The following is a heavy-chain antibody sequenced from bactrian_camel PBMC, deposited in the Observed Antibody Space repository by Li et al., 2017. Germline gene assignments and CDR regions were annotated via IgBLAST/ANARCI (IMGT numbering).Heavy chain of an antibody. Sequence: HVQLVESGGGSVQPGGSLALSCVVSGFGVSSRCMAWFRQAAGKERERVGHMSVDGTTGYADFVKGRFTISRDNVQNTVYLQMNNLQPDDTAAYYCATPPSHSRLRAGCSRGGPPGYWGQGTQVTVS. CDR2: MSVDGTT. CDR3: ATPPSHSRLRAGCSRGGPPGY. V-gene: IGHV3S53*01. CDR1: GFGVSSRC. D-gene: IGHD5*01. J-gene: IGHJ6*01.